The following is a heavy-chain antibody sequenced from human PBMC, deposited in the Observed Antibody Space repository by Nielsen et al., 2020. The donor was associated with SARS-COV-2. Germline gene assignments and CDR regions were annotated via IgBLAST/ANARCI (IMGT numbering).Heavy chain of an antibody. CDR3: AREGRDDSGTERHGMDV. J-gene: IGHJ6*02. V-gene: IGHV5-51*01. CDR2: IYPGDSDT. Sequence: GESLKISCKGSGYSFTSYWIGRVRQIPGKGLEWMGIIYPGDSDTRYSPSFEGQVTISADESISTTYLQWRSLKASDTAVYYCAREGRDDSGTERHGMDVWGRGTTVTVSS. CDR1: GYSFTSYW. D-gene: IGHD3-10*01.